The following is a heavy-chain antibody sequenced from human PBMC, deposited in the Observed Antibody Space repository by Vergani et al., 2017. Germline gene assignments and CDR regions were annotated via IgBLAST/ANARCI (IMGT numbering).Heavy chain of an antibody. CDR3: ATMGGATFNRPYNWFDP. CDR2: IKQDGSEK. J-gene: IGHJ5*02. Sequence: EVHLLESGGGLIQPGGSLRISCAASGFTFDNYAMTWVRQAPGKGLQWVAHIKQDGSEKYYVDSVKGRFTISRDNAENSVYLEMNSLRVEDTAVYYCATMGGATFNRPYNWFDPRGQGTLVTVSS. D-gene: IGHD1-26*01. CDR1: GFTFDNYA. V-gene: IGHV3-7*01.